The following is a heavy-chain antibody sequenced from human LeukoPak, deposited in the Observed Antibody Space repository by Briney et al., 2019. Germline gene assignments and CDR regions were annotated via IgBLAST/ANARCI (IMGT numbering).Heavy chain of an antibody. D-gene: IGHD4-17*01. CDR1: GYTFTSYG. Sequence: ASVKVSCKASGYTFTSYGISWVRQAPGQGLKWMGWISTYNGNTNYAQKLQGRVTMTTDTSTNTAYMELRSLRSDDTAVYYCARVVYDDYLGFDYWGQGTLVTVSS. CDR2: ISTYNGNT. V-gene: IGHV1-18*01. J-gene: IGHJ4*02. CDR3: ARVVYDDYLGFDY.